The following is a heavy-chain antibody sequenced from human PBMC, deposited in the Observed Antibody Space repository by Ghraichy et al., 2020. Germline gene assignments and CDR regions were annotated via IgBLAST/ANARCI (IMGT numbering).Heavy chain of an antibody. CDR3: AKSNGGYSYYYYYGMDV. D-gene: IGHD3-22*01. J-gene: IGHJ6*02. V-gene: IGHV3-30*18. CDR2: ISYDGSNK. CDR1: GFTFSSYG. Sequence: GESLNISCAASGFTFSSYGMHWVRQAPGKGLEWVAVISYDGSNKYYADSVKGRFTISRDNSKNTLYLQMNSLRAEDTAVYYCAKSNGGYSYYYYYGMDVWGQGTTVTVSS.